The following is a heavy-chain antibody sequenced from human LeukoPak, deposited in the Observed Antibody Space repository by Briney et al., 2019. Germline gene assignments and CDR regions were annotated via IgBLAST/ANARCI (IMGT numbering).Heavy chain of an antibody. CDR3: ASGLDWNYDFDY. CDR2: IYYSGST. Sequence: SETLSLTCTVPGGSISRYYYSWIRQPPGKGLEWIGYIYYSGSTNYNPSLKSRVTISVDTSKNQFSLKLSSVTAADTAVYYCASGLDWNYDFDYWGQGTLVTVSS. CDR1: GGSISRYY. V-gene: IGHV4-59*01. J-gene: IGHJ4*02. D-gene: IGHD1-7*01.